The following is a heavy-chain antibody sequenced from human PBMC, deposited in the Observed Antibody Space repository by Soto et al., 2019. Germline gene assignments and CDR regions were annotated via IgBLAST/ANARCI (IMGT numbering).Heavy chain of an antibody. CDR1: GFTFSSYA. CDR2: ISGSGGST. D-gene: IGHD3-10*01. Sequence: EVQLLESGGGLVQPGGSLRLSCAASGFTFSSYAMSWVRQAPGKGLEWVSAISGSGGSTYYADFVKGRFTMSRDNSKNTRYLQMNSLRAEDTAVYYCAKPNGSRRIYYYYYGMDVWGQGTTVTVSS. J-gene: IGHJ6*02. CDR3: AKPNGSRRIYYYYYGMDV. V-gene: IGHV3-23*01.